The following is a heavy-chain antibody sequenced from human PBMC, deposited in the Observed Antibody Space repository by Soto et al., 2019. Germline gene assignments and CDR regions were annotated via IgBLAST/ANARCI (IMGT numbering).Heavy chain of an antibody. CDR1: GGSISSYY. J-gene: IGHJ4*02. V-gene: IGHV4-59*01. CDR3: ARTIWLQFSALTPGYYFDY. Sequence: SETLSLTCTVSGGSISSYYWSWIRQPPGKGLEWIGYIYYSGSTNYNPSLKSRVTISVDTSKNQFSLKLSSVTAADTAVYYCARTIWLQFSALTPGYYFDYWGQGTLVTVSS. CDR2: IYYSGST. D-gene: IGHD5-12*01.